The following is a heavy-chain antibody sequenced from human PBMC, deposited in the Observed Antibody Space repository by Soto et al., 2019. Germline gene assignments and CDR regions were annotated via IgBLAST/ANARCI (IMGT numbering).Heavy chain of an antibody. CDR3: ARDTATVTTRNDY. CDR2: ISSSSSYI. Sequence: PGGSLRLSSAASGFTLSSYSMNWVRQAPGKGLEWVSSISSSSSYIYYADSVKGRFTISRYNAKNSLYRQMNSLTAEDTAVYYCARDTATVTTRNDYWGQGTLVAVSS. CDR1: GFTLSSYS. J-gene: IGHJ4*02. V-gene: IGHV3-21*01. D-gene: IGHD4-17*01.